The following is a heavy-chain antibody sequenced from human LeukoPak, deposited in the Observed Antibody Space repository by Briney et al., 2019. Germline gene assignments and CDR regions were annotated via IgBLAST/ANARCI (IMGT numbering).Heavy chain of an antibody. Sequence: ASVKVSXKASGYTFTSYDINWVRQAAGQGLEWMGWMNPNSGNTGYAQKFQGRVTMTRNTSISTAYMELSSLRSEDTAVYYCARGTKGPRKIYYFDYWGQGTLVTVSS. CDR3: ARGTKGPRKIYYFDY. CDR2: MNPNSGNT. J-gene: IGHJ4*02. CDR1: GYTFTSYD. V-gene: IGHV1-8*01. D-gene: IGHD1-14*01.